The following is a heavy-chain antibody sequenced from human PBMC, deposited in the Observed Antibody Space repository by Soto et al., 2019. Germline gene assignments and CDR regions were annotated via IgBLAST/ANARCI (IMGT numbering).Heavy chain of an antibody. Sequence: SGGSLRLSCAASGFTFSSYGMHWVRQAPGKGLEWVAVISHDGSNKYYADSVKGRFTISRDNSKNTLYLQMNSLRAEDTAVYYCAKPRLITSLLLSYFDYWGQGTLVTVSS. V-gene: IGHV3-30*18. J-gene: IGHJ4*02. CDR1: GFTFSSYG. D-gene: IGHD2-15*01. CDR2: ISHDGSNK. CDR3: AKPRLITSLLLSYFDY.